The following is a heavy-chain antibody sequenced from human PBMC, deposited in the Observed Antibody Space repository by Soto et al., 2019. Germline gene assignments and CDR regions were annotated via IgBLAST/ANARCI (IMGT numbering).Heavy chain of an antibody. CDR2: ISSTANYI. CDR1: GFTFTRYS. V-gene: IGHV3-21*06. CDR3: ARESEDLTSNFDY. J-gene: IGHJ4*02. Sequence: GVSLRLSCAASGFTFTRYSMNWVRQAPGKGLEWVSSISSTANYIYYGDSMKGRFTISRDNAKNSLYLEMNSLRAEDTAVYYCARESEDLTSNFDYWGQGTLVTVSS.